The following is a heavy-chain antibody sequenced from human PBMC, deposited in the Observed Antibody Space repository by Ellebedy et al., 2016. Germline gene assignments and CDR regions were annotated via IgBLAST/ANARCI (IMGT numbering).Heavy chain of an antibody. CDR3: ATTQQTYDYYYYGMDV. Sequence: ASVKVSCXASGYTFTSYDINWVRQATGQGLEWMGWMNPNSGNTGYAQKFQGRVTMTRNTSISTAYMELSRLRSDDTAVYYCATTQQTYDYYYYGMDVWGQGTTVTVSS. CDR1: GYTFTSYD. J-gene: IGHJ6*02. V-gene: IGHV1-8*01. CDR2: MNPNSGNT. D-gene: IGHD5-12*01.